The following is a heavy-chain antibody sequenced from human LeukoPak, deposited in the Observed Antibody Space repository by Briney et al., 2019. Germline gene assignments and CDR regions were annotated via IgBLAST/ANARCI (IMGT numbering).Heavy chain of an antibody. CDR3: ARATPVGLHGYSFDY. V-gene: IGHV1-8*02. D-gene: IGHD5-24*01. Sequence: GASVKVSCKASGYTFKNYDINWVRQATGQGLEWMGWMNPNSGNTGFAQKFQDRVSMTRDTSINTAYMELTSLRSGDTAVYYCARATPVGLHGYSFDYWGQGTVVTVYS. J-gene: IGHJ4*02. CDR2: MNPNSGNT. CDR1: GYTFKNYD.